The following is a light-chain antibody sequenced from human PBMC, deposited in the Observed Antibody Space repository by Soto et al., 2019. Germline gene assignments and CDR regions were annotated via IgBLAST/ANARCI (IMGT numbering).Light chain of an antibody. CDR3: QQSYSTPLT. Sequence: DIQMTQSPSSLSASVGDRVTITCRASQSISSYLNWYQQKPGKAPKLLIYAASSLQSGVPSRFSGSGSGTDVTLNISSLQPEDFATYYCQQSYSTPLTFGRGTRLEI. J-gene: IGKJ5*01. CDR2: AAS. CDR1: QSISSY. V-gene: IGKV1-39*01.